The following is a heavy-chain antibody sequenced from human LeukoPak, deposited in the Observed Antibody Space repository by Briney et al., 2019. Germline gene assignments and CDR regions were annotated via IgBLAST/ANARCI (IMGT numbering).Heavy chain of an antibody. V-gene: IGHV4-59*08. CDR2: IHYSGNT. J-gene: IGHJ4*02. CDR1: GASISAYS. D-gene: IGHD3-9*01. Sequence: PSETLSLTCTVSGASISAYSWSWIRQPPGKGLEWIGCIHYSGNTHCNPSLESRATLSVDTSKNQFSLKLSSVTAADTAVYYCARHGRESRYFDWLLYYIDHWGQGALVTVSS. CDR3: ARHGRESRYFDWLLYYIDH.